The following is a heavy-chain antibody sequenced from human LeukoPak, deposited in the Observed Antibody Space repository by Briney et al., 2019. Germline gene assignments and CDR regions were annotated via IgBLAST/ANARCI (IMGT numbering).Heavy chain of an antibody. CDR2: ISSSGGSI. J-gene: IGHJ4*02. CDR1: GFTFSDFE. V-gene: IGHV3-48*03. CDR3: ARRFDC. Sequence: GGSLRLSCAASGFTFSDFEMNWVRQAPGKGLEWVSYISSSGGSINYADSVKGRFTISRDNAMNSLYLQMNSLRAEDTAVYYCARRFDCWGQGTLVTVSS.